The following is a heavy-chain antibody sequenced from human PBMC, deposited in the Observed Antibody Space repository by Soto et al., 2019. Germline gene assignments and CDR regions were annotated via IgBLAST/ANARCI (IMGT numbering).Heavy chain of an antibody. CDR2: IKQDGSEE. J-gene: IGHJ4*02. CDR1: GFSFSTYW. D-gene: IGHD6-19*01. Sequence: EVQLMESGGGLVQPGGSLRLSCAASGFSFSTYWMSWVRQAPGKGLEWVANIKQDGSEEYYVDSVRGRFTISRDNAKHSLYLQMNSLRAEDTAVYYCAKIASYSSGYFLVYYFDSWGQGTLVTVSS. V-gene: IGHV3-7*03. CDR3: AKIASYSSGYFLVYYFDS.